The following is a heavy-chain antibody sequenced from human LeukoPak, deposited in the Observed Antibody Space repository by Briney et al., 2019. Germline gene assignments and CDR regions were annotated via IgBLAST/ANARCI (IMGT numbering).Heavy chain of an antibody. CDR1: GDSVSSNSAA. J-gene: IGHJ4*02. D-gene: IGHD3-10*01. CDR2: TYYRSKWYT. CDR3: ARENTLVRGTRNPFDY. V-gene: IGHV6-1*01. Sequence: SQTLSLTCAISGDSVSSNSAAWNWIRQSPSRGLEWLGRTYYRSKWYTNYAVSVENRITINADTSKNQFSLQLNSVTPEDTAVYYCARENTLVRGTRNPFDYWGQGTLVTVSS.